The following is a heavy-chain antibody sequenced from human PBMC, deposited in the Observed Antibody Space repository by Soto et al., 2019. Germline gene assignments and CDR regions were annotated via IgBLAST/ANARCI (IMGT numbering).Heavy chain of an antibody. CDR2: IWYDGSNK. CDR3: ASTHSGYYYYYYMDV. Sequence: PGGSLRLSCAASGFTFSSYGMHWVRQAPGKGLEWVAVIWYDGSNKYYADSVKGRFTISRDNSKNTLYLQMNSLRAEDTAVYYCASTHSGYYYYYYMDVWGKGTTVTVSS. J-gene: IGHJ6*03. D-gene: IGHD5-12*01. V-gene: IGHV3-33*01. CDR1: GFTFSSYG.